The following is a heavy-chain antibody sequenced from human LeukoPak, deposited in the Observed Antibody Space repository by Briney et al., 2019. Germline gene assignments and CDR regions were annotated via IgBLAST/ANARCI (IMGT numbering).Heavy chain of an antibody. V-gene: IGHV4-4*02. CDR2: NQDGGRT. D-gene: IGHD2-15*01. CDR3: SRENGAYSPFGY. J-gene: IGHJ4*02. Sequence: SETLSLTCGVSGGSITTTNWWSWVRQPPGQGLEWIGVNQDGGRTNYNPSLNSRVTLALDTSKNHLSLSLTSVTAADTAVYYCSRENGAYSPFGYWGQGTLVPVPP. CDR1: GGSITTTNW.